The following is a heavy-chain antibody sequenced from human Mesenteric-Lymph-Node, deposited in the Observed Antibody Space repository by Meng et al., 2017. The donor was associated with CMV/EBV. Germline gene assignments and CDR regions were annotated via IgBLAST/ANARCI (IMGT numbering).Heavy chain of an antibody. J-gene: IGHJ4*02. Sequence: ASVKVSCKISEYTLTEVSMHWVRQAPGKGLEWMGGFAPEEGETIYAQKFQGRLTMTEDTSTDTAYMELSSLRSEDTAVYYCATFFSGYDSGYWGQGTLVTVS. V-gene: IGHV1-24*01. CDR2: FAPEEGET. D-gene: IGHD5-12*01. CDR1: EYTLTEVS. CDR3: ATFFSGYDSGY.